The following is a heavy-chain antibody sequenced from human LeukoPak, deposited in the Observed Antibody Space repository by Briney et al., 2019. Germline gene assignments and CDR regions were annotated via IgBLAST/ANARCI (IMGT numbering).Heavy chain of an antibody. CDR3: ARHRNNWDYVGHFDF. Sequence: SENLSLTCTVSGGSINTSSHYWGWIRQPPGKGLEWIGSIYYTGSTYFNPSLKSRVTISVDTSKNQFSLKLTSVTAADTALYYCARHRNNWDYVGHFDFWGQGTLVTVSS. CDR2: IYYTGST. CDR1: GGSINTSSHY. V-gene: IGHV4-39*01. J-gene: IGHJ4*02. D-gene: IGHD1-7*01.